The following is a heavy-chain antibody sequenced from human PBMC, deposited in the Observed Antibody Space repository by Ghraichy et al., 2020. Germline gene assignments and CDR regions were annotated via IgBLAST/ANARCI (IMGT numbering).Heavy chain of an antibody. D-gene: IGHD3-16*01. CDR2: IDHSGRT. Sequence: SETLSLTCTVSGGSISNNYWSWIRQPPGKGLERIGYIDHSGRTSYNPFFKSRVTISVDTSKNQFSLTVPSVTAADTAVYYCARDLIDWFDPWGQGTLVTVSS. CDR1: GGSISNNY. V-gene: IGHV4-59*01. J-gene: IGHJ5*02. CDR3: ARDLIDWFDP.